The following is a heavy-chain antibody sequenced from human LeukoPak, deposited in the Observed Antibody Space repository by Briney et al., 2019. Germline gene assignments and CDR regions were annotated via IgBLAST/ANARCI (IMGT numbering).Heavy chain of an antibody. CDR1: GASLISSDNY. Sequence: SETLSLTCSVSGASLISSDNYWAWIRRPPGNGLEWIGSMFYGENTFYSPSLKTRVTISVDTSMNQFSLRLNSVTAADTAVYYCARHTLVTSISTYNWFDPWGQGTLVTVSS. CDR3: ARHTLVTSISTYNWFDP. J-gene: IGHJ5*02. CDR2: MFYGENT. V-gene: IGHV4-39*01. D-gene: IGHD2-21*02.